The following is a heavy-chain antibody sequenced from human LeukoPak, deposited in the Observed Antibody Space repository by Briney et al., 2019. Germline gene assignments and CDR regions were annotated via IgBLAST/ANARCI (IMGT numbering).Heavy chain of an antibody. Sequence: ASVKVSCKASGGTFSSYAISWVRQAPGQGLEWMGAIIPIFGTANYAQKFQGRVTITTDESTSTAYMELSSLRSEDTAVYYCASPRYCSSTSCYPVGFDYWGQGTLVTVSS. CDR1: GGTFSSYA. D-gene: IGHD2-2*01. CDR3: ASPRYCSSTSCYPVGFDY. CDR2: IIPIFGTA. J-gene: IGHJ4*02. V-gene: IGHV1-69*05.